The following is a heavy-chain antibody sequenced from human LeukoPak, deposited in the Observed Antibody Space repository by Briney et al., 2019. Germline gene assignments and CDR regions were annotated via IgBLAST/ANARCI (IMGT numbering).Heavy chain of an antibody. CDR2: IYYSGST. V-gene: IGHV4-39*01. CDR1: GGSISSSSYY. CDR3: ARHPTYYYDSSGYSEYYFDY. Sequence: SETLSLTCTVSGGSISSSSYYWGWIRQPPGKGLEWIGSIYYSGSTYYNPSLKSRVTISVDTSKNQFSLKLSSVTAADTAVYYCARHPTYYYDSSGYSEYYFDYWGQGTLVTVSS. D-gene: IGHD3-22*01. J-gene: IGHJ4*02.